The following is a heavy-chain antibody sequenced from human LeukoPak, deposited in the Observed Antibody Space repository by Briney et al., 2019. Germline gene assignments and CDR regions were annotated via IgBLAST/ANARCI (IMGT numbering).Heavy chain of an antibody. J-gene: IGHJ4*02. D-gene: IGHD6-6*01. CDR2: INIGNGNT. V-gene: IGHV1-3*04. Sequence: GASVKVSCKASGYTFTSYAMHWVRQAPGQRLEWMGWINIGNGNTKYSQNFQGRVTITRDTSASTAYMELSSLRSEDTAVYYCARDVRIAARPEFDYFDYWGQGTLVTVSS. CDR3: ARDVRIAARPEFDYFDY. CDR1: GYTFTSYA.